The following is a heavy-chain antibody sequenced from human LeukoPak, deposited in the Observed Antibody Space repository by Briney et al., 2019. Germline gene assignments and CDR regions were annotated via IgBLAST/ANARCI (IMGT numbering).Heavy chain of an antibody. D-gene: IGHD1-20*01. V-gene: IGHV3-74*01. Sequence: PGGSLRLSCAASGFTFSTYEMHWVRQAPGKGLEWVSRINPDGSITSYADSVKGRFTISRDNAKNTLYVQMNRLRAEDTAVHYCARGIPGATDYWGQGTLVTVSS. CDR2: INPDGSIT. J-gene: IGHJ4*02. CDR1: GFTFSTYE. CDR3: ARGIPGATDY.